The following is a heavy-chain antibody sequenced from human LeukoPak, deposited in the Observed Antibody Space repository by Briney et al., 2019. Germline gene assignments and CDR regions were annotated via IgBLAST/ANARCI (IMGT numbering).Heavy chain of an antibody. Sequence: GGSLRLSCAASGFIFSNYGMNWVRQAPGKGLEWVSAIDSSTTRIYYANSVRGRFTISRDNAKNSLDLQMNSLRAEDTAVYYCVRGGTYCDSTCKGADYWGQGTLVAVSS. V-gene: IGHV3-21*01. CDR1: GFIFSNYG. D-gene: IGHD2/OR15-2a*01. J-gene: IGHJ4*02. CDR3: VRGGTYCDSTCKGADY. CDR2: IDSSTTRI.